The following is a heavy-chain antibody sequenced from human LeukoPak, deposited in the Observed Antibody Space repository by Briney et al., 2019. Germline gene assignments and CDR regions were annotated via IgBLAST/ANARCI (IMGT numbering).Heavy chain of an antibody. Sequence: GGSLRLSCAASGFTFSNYGMSWVRQAPEKGLEWVSAITDSGGGTYYADSVKGRFTISRDNSENTLYLQMNSLRAEDTAVYYCAKHMTGTKSSDYWGQGALATVSS. CDR1: GFTFSNYG. D-gene: IGHD1-7*01. CDR2: ITDSGGGT. J-gene: IGHJ4*02. CDR3: AKHMTGTKSSDY. V-gene: IGHV3-23*01.